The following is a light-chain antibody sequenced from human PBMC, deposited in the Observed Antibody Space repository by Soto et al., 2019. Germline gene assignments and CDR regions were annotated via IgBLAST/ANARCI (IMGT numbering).Light chain of an antibody. CDR1: KIGSKS. V-gene: IGLV3-21*02. J-gene: IGLJ1*01. CDR3: QVWDSRSDHPYV. Sequence: SYELTQPPSVSVAPGQTARITCGGNKIGSKSVHWYQQKPGQAPVLVVYDDSDRPSGIPERFSGSNSGNTATLTISRVEAGDEADYYCQVWDSRSDHPYVFGTGTKVTVL. CDR2: DDS.